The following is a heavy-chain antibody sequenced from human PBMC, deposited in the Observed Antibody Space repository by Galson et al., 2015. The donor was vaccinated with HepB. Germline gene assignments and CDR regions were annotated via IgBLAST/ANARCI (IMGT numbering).Heavy chain of an antibody. CDR3: AKDLSMEQQLVLGVDY. CDR1: GFTFSSYG. CDR2: IRYDGSNK. Sequence: SLRLSCAASGFTFSSYGMHWVRQAPGKGLEWVAFIRYDGSNKYYADSVKGRFTISRDNSKNTLYLQMNSLRAEDTAVYYCAKDLSMEQQLVLGVDYWGQGTLVTVSS. D-gene: IGHD6-13*01. V-gene: IGHV3-30*02. J-gene: IGHJ4*02.